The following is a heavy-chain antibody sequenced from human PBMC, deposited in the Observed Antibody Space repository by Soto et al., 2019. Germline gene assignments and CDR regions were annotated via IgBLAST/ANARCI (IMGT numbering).Heavy chain of an antibody. Sequence: GGSLRLSCAASGFTFSSYWMSWVRQAPGKGLEWVANIKQDGSEKYYVDSVKGRFTISRDNAKNSLYLQMNSLRAEDTAVYYCARDIWGITGGAFDIWGQGTMVTVSS. CDR3: ARDIWGITGGAFDI. CDR1: GFTFSSYW. J-gene: IGHJ3*02. D-gene: IGHD3-16*01. CDR2: IKQDGSEK. V-gene: IGHV3-7*01.